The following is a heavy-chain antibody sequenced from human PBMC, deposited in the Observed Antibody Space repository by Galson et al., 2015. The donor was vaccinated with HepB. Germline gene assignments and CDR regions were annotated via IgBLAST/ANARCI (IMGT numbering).Heavy chain of an antibody. CDR2: ISSTGTTM. Sequence: SLRLSCAASGFTFSSYAMHWVRQAPGKGLESVSYISSTGTTMYYADSAKGRFTISRDNAQNSLYLQMNSLRDEDTAVYYRARVYFGSGSSSAYWYFDLWGRGALVTVSS. V-gene: IGHV3-48*02. CDR1: GFTFSSYA. CDR3: ARVYFGSGSSSAYWYFDL. J-gene: IGHJ2*01. D-gene: IGHD3-10*01.